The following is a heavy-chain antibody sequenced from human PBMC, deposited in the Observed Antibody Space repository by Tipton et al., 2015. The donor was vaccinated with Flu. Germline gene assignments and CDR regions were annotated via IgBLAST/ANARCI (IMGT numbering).Heavy chain of an antibody. V-gene: IGHV4-4*07. CDR1: GGSISSYY. J-gene: IGHJ1*01. CDR2: IYTSGST. CDR3: AKSGSYLEYLQH. Sequence: TLSLTCTVSGGSISSYYWSWIRQPAGKGLEWIGRIYTSGSTNYNPSLKSRVTMSVDTSKNQFSLKPTSVSAADTAVYYCAKSGSYLEYLQHWGQGTLVTVSS. D-gene: IGHD1-26*01.